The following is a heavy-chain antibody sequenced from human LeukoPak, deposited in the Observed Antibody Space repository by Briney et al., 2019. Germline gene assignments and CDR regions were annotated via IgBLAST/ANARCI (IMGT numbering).Heavy chain of an antibody. Sequence: ASVKVSCKASGGTFSSYAISWVRQAPGQGLEWMGGIIPIFGTANYAQKFQGRVTITTDESTSTAYMELSSLRSEDTAVYYCARVGGVGRGESSAFDIWGQGTMVTVSS. CDR1: GGTFSSYA. J-gene: IGHJ3*02. D-gene: IGHD3-10*01. V-gene: IGHV1-69*05. CDR3: ARVGGVGRGESSAFDI. CDR2: IIPIFGTA.